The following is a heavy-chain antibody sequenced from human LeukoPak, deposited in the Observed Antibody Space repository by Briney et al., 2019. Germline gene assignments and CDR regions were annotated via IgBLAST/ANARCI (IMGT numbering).Heavy chain of an antibody. D-gene: IGHD4-11*01. CDR1: GGSISSSSYY. J-gene: IGHJ4*02. CDR2: IYYSGST. V-gene: IGHV4-39*07. Sequence: SETLSLTCTVSGGSISSSSYYWGWIRQPPGKGLEWIGSIYYSGSTYYNPSLKSRVTMSVDTSKNQFSLKLSSVTAADTAVYYCAMTTFGVFDYWGQGTLVTVSS. CDR3: AMTTFGVFDY.